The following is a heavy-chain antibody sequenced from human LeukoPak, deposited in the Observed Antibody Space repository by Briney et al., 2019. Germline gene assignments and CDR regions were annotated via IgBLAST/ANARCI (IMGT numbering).Heavy chain of an antibody. D-gene: IGHD3-22*01. J-gene: IGHJ4*02. Sequence: PGGSLRLSCAASGFTFSNYGMSWLRQAPGKGLEWVSAISGSGVTTYYADSVKGRFTISKDNSKNTVYMRMSSLRAEDTALYYCAKRRYDSSGHFDSWGQGTLVTVSS. CDR3: AKRRYDSSGHFDS. V-gene: IGHV3-23*01. CDR1: GFTFSNYG. CDR2: ISGSGVTT.